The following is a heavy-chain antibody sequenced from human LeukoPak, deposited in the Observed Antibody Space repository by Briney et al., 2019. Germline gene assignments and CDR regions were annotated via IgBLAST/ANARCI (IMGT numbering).Heavy chain of an antibody. Sequence: SETLSLTCTVSGGSISSSSYYWGWIRQPPGKGLEWIGSIYYSGSTYYNPSLKSRVTISVDTSKNQFSLKLSSVTAADTAVYYCARVYSGYDYYLDYWGQGTLVTVSS. D-gene: IGHD5-12*01. CDR1: GGSISSSSYY. V-gene: IGHV4-39*07. CDR3: ARVYSGYDYYLDY. J-gene: IGHJ4*02. CDR2: IYYSGST.